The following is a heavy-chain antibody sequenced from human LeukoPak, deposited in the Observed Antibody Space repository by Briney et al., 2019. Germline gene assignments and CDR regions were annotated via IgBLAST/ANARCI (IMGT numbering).Heavy chain of an antibody. V-gene: IGHV3-15*01. CDR1: GFTFSNAW. Sequence: PGGSLRLSCAASGFTFSNAWMSWVRQAPGKGLEWVGRIKSKTDGGTTDYAAPVKGRFTISRDDSKNTLYLQMNSLKTEDTAVYYCTTDNAHDSTAWGDTVAAPAATKFDYWGQGTLVTVSS. CDR3: TTDNAHDSTAWGDTVAAPAATKFDY. CDR2: IKSKTDGGTT. J-gene: IGHJ4*02. D-gene: IGHD2-2*01.